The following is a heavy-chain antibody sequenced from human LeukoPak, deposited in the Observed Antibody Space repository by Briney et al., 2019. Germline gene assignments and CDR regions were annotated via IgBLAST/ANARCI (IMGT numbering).Heavy chain of an antibody. J-gene: IGHJ3*01. CDR1: GFTFSNYA. CDR3: AKSWDAFDF. D-gene: IGHD3-10*01. CDR2: ISGSGGTT. V-gene: IGHV3-23*01. Sequence: GGSLRLSCAASGFTFSNYAMSWVRQAPGKGLEWVLGISGSGGTTYYADSVKGRFTISRDNSKNTLYLQMNTLRVEDTAVYYCAKSWDAFDFWGQGTMVTVSS.